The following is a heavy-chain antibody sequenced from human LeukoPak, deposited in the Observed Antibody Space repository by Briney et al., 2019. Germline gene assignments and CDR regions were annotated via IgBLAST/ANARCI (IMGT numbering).Heavy chain of an antibody. D-gene: IGHD1-7*01. J-gene: IGHJ4*02. CDR3: ARARTYNWNYPYHFDY. V-gene: IGHV3-7*05. CDR2: IKPDGSEK. CDR1: GFSFSGYY. Sequence: GGSLRLSCEASGFSFSGYYMSWVRQAPGKGLEWVANIKPDGSEKYYVDSVKGRFTISRDNAKNSLYLQMNSLRAEDTAVYYCARARTYNWNYPYHFDYWGQGTLVTVSS.